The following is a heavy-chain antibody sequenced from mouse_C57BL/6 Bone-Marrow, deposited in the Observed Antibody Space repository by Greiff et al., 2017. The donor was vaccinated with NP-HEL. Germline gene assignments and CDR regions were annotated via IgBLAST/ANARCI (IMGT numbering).Heavy chain of an antibody. V-gene: IGHV5-4*01. CDR2: ISDGGSYT. CDR3: ARGTGLFAY. CDR1: GFTFSSYA. D-gene: IGHD4-1*01. J-gene: IGHJ3*01. Sequence: EVQLVESGGGLVKPGGSLKLSCAASGFTFSSYAMSWVRQTPEKRLEWVATISDGGSYTYYPDNVKGRFTISRDNAKNNLYLQMSHLKSEDTAMYYCARGTGLFAYWGQGTLVTVSA.